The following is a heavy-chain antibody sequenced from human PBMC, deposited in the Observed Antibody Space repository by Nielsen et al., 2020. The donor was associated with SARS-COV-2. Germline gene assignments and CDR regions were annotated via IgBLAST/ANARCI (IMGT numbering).Heavy chain of an antibody. CDR1: GYTFTSYG. D-gene: IGHD3-22*01. CDR2: INPTNGGT. Sequence: ASVKVSCKASGYTFTSYGISWVRQAPGQGLEWMGLINPTNGGTTYAQKFLGTVTMTRDTSTSTVYMELSSLRSDDTAVYYCARDSSGTYRRVGYWGQGTLVTVSS. J-gene: IGHJ4*02. CDR3: ARDSSGTYRRVGY. V-gene: IGHV1-46*01.